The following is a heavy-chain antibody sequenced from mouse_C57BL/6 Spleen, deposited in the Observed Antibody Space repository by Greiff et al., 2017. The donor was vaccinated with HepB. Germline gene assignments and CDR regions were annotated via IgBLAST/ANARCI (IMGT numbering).Heavy chain of an antibody. Sequence: VMLVESGPGLVAPSQSLSITCTVSGFSFTSYAISWVRQPPGKGLEWLGVIWTGGGTNYNSALKSRLSISKDNSKSQVFLKMNSLQTDDTARYYCARAYYDYDLYAMDYWGQGTSVTVSS. J-gene: IGHJ4*01. CDR1: GFSFTSYA. CDR3: ARAYYDYDLYAMDY. V-gene: IGHV2-9-1*01. CDR2: IWTGGGT. D-gene: IGHD2-4*01.